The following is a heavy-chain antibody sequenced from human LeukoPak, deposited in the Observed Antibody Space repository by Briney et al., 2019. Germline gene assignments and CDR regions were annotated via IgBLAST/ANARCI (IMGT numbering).Heavy chain of an antibody. CDR1: GFTFSSYW. CDR3: ARDYPPPPVAGPYYFDY. D-gene: IGHD6-19*01. V-gene: IGHV3-7*05. Sequence: GGSLRLSCVASGFTFSSYWMSWVRQAPGKGLEWVANIKQDGSEKYYVDSVKGRFTISRDNAKNSLYLQMNGLRAEDTAVYYCARDYPPPPVAGPYYFDYWGQGTLVTVSS. J-gene: IGHJ4*02. CDR2: IKQDGSEK.